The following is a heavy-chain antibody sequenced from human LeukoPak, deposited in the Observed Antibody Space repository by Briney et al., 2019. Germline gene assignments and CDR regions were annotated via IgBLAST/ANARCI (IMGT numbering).Heavy chain of an antibody. Sequence: GGSLRLSCAASGFTFSSYGMHWVRQAPGKGLEWVAVIWYDGSNKYYADSVKGRFTISRGNSKNTLYLQMNSLTAEDTAVYYCAKEGPYSSSWYISAFDIWGQGTMVTVSS. V-gene: IGHV3-33*06. J-gene: IGHJ3*02. D-gene: IGHD6-13*01. CDR3: AKEGPYSSSWYISAFDI. CDR1: GFTFSSYG. CDR2: IWYDGSNK.